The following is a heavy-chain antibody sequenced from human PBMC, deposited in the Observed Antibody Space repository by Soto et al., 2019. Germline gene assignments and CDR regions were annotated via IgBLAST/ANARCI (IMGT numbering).Heavy chain of an antibody. CDR2: INSANGNT. Sequence: QVQLVQSGAEVKKPGASVRISCKASGYAFAAYAIQWVRQAPGQGLEWMGWINSANGNTKVAQNFQGTVSFTRDISAKTAFMDLTSLTSEDTAVYYCARGGSALNRGVMYYFDNWGQGTPDTVSS. V-gene: IGHV1-3*04. J-gene: IGHJ4*02. CDR1: GYAFAAYA. CDR3: ARGGSALNRGVMYYFDN. D-gene: IGHD3-10*01.